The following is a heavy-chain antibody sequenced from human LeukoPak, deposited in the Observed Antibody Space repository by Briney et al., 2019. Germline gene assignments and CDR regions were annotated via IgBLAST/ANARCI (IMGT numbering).Heavy chain of an antibody. CDR3: ARGFRGSSSPYNY. Sequence: RASETLSLTCAVYGGSFSGYYWSWIRQPPGKGLEWIGEINHSGSTNYNPSLKSRVTISVDTSKNQFSLKLSSVTAADTAVYYCARGFRGSSSPYNYWGQGTLVTVSS. CDR1: GGSFSGYY. CDR2: INHSGST. J-gene: IGHJ4*02. V-gene: IGHV4-34*01. D-gene: IGHD6-13*01.